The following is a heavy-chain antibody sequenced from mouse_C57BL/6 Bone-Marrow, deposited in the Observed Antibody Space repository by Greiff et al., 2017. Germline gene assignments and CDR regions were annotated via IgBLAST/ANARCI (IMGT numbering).Heavy chain of an antibody. J-gene: IGHJ2*01. Sequence: AASGIDFSRYWMSWVRRAPGKGLEWIGEINPDSSTINYAPSLKDKFIISRDNAKNTLYLQMSKVRSEDTALYYCAIRWDYYGSSSPFDDWGQGTTLTVSS. CDR3: AIRWDYYGSSSPFDD. CDR1: GIDFSRYW. V-gene: IGHV4-1*01. CDR2: INPDSSTI. D-gene: IGHD1-1*01.